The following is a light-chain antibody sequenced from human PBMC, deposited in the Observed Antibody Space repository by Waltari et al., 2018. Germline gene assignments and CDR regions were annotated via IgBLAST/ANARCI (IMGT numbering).Light chain of an antibody. CDR1: QSISSW. Sequence: DIQMTQSPSTLSASVGDRVTITCRASQSISSWLAWYQQKPGKAPKLLIYEASSLESGVPSRFSGGGYGREFTLTISSLQPDDLATYYCQQYNDYSGTFGRGTKVEIK. CDR3: QQYNDYSGT. J-gene: IGKJ1*01. CDR2: EAS. V-gene: IGKV1-5*03.